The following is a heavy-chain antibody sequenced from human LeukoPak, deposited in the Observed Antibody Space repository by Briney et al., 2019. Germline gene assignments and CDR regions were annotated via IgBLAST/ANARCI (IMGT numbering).Heavy chain of an antibody. D-gene: IGHD1-1*01. Sequence: GESLKISCKGAAYKFSNYWIAWVRQRPGDDLEWMGIIYPDDSDTRYSPSFQDLVTTSADKSISTAYLQWTSLKASDTAIYYCARRDTTYFDYWGQGSLVTVSS. J-gene: IGHJ4*02. CDR3: ARRDTTYFDY. CDR2: IYPDDSDT. V-gene: IGHV5-51*01. CDR1: AYKFSNYW.